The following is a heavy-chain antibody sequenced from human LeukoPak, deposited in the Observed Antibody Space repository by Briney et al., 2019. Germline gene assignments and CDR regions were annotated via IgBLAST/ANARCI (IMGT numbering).Heavy chain of an antibody. V-gene: IGHV1-2*02. J-gene: IGHJ4*02. CDR1: GYTFTDNY. CDR2: MNTNSGGT. D-gene: IGHD2-2*01. CDR3: TRGSGTSWFDY. Sequence: ASVTVSCKPSGYTFTDNYLHWVRQAPGQGREWVGWMNTNSGGTGYAQKFQGRVTMTRDTSISTAYMELSSLTSDDTAVYYCTRGSGTSWFDYWGQGSLVTVSS.